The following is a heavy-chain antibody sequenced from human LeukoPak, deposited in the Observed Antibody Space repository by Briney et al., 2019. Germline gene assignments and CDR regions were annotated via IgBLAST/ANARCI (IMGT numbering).Heavy chain of an antibody. CDR2: FYSSGST. V-gene: IGHV4-39*01. CDR3: VRQFDY. Sequence: SETLSLTCTVSGGSISSSTHYWVWIRQSPGKGLEWIGNFYSSGSTYYNLSLKSRVTISVDTSKNQFSLKLTSVTAADTAVYYCVRQFDYCGQGTLVTVSS. CDR1: GGSISSSTHY. J-gene: IGHJ4*02.